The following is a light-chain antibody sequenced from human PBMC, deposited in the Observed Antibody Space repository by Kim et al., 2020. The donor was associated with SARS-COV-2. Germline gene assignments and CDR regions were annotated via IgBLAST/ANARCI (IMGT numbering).Light chain of an antibody. CDR2: EVS. Sequence: PGQSVTISCTGTSSDVGAYNYVSWYQQHPGKAPRLIIYEVSRRPSGVPDRFSGSKSGNTASLTVSGLQAEDEADYYCSSFAGNKKVFGGGTQLTVL. J-gene: IGLJ3*02. V-gene: IGLV2-8*01. CDR3: SSFAGNKKV. CDR1: SSDVGAYNY.